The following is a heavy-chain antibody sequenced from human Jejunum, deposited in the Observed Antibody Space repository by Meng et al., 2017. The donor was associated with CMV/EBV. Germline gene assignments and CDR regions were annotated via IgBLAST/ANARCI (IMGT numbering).Heavy chain of an antibody. CDR1: CY. CDR2: ISYSGRS. CDR3: ARLGFYYGSGSYFDY. V-gene: IGHV4-39*01. D-gene: IGHD3-10*01. J-gene: IGHJ4*02. Sequence: CYVAWFLHLPVNGLAWLASISYSGRSYYPPALTSCHPSLESRVTIAVDKSKNHFDLRLTSVIVADTAIYYCARLGFYYGSGSYFDYWGQGILVTVSS.